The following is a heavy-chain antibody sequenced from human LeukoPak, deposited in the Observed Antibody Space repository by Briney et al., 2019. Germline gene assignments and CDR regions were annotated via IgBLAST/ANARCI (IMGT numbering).Heavy chain of an antibody. CDR3: ARAFGQGTKYYFDY. CDR1: GFTFSSYS. CDR2: ISSSSVYI. Sequence: GGSLRLSCEASGFTFSSYSINWVRQAPGKGLEWVSSISSSSVYIYYADSVKGRFTISRDNAKNSLYLQMNSLRAEDTAVYYCARAFGQGTKYYFDYWDQGTLVTVSS. V-gene: IGHV3-21*01. J-gene: IGHJ4*02. D-gene: IGHD3-16*01.